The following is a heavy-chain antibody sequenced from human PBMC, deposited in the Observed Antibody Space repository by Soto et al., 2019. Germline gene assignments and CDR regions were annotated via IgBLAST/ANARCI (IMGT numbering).Heavy chain of an antibody. J-gene: IGHJ4*02. CDR1: GSTFSLYG. CDR2: ISFDAKNI. CDR3: AKGSQAAAVLDH. Sequence: QVQLVESGGGVVQPGRSLKLSCTTSGSTFSLYGMHWVRQAPGKGLEWLAVISFDAKNIYYADSVKGRFTISRDNSKTTLFLQMSHLRADDTAVYFCAKGSQAAAVLDHWGQGALVTVAS. V-gene: IGHV3-30*18. D-gene: IGHD6-25*01.